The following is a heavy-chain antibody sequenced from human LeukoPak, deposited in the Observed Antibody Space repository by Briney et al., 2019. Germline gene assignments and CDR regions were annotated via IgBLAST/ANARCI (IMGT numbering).Heavy chain of an antibody. Sequence: GASVKVSCKASGGTFSSYAISWVRQAPGRGLEWVGGIIPIFGTASYAQKFQGRVTITADESTSTAYMELSSLRSEDTAVYYCARDSTTNYDFWSGYYHVGFDYWGQGTLVTVSS. J-gene: IGHJ4*02. D-gene: IGHD3-3*01. CDR2: IIPIFGTA. V-gene: IGHV1-69*13. CDR3: ARDSTTNYDFWSGYYHVGFDY. CDR1: GGTFSSYA.